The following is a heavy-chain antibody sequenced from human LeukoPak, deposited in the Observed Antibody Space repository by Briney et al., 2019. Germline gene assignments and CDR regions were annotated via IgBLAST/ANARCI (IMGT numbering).Heavy chain of an antibody. D-gene: IGHD3-9*01. CDR3: ARDLDWLLYDF. V-gene: IGHV3-30*04. J-gene: IGHJ4*02. CDR2: ISYDGSNK. CDR1: GFTFSSYA. Sequence: TGGSLRLSCAASGFTFSSYAMHWVRQAPGKGLEWVAVISYDGSNKYYADSVKGRFTISRDNSKNTLYLQMNSLRAEDTAVYYCARDLDWLLYDFWGQGTLVTVSS.